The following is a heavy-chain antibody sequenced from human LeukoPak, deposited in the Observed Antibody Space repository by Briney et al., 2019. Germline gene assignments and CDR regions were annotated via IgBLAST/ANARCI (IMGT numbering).Heavy chain of an antibody. J-gene: IGHJ4*02. CDR2: IYSDGSST. V-gene: IGHV3-74*01. D-gene: IGHD3-22*01. CDR1: GFTFSSYW. CDR3: ARGYYDNSGYYFFDY. Sequence: GGSLRLSCAASGFTFSSYWMHWVRQAPGMGLVWVSRIYSDGSSTSYADSVKGRFTISRDNAKNTLYLQMNSLRAEDTAVYYCARGYYDNSGYYFFDYWGQGTLVTVSS.